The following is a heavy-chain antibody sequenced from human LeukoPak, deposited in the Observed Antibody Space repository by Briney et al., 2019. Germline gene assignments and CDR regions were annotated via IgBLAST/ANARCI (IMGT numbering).Heavy chain of an antibody. J-gene: IGHJ3*01. V-gene: IGHV4-39*01. CDR2: IYYSGST. CDR3: AKAGVRYFDSSGLYAFDF. CDR1: GGSISSTSYY. D-gene: IGHD3-22*01. Sequence: SETLSLTCAASGGSISSTSYYWAWIRQPPGKGLEWIGTIYYSGSTYHNPSLKSRVTLSVDTSRNQFSLRLSSVDAADTAVYYCAKAGVRYFDSSGLYAFDFWGQGTTVTAPS.